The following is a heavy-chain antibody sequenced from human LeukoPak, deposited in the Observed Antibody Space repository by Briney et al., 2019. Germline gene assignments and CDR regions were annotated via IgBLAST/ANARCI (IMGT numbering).Heavy chain of an antibody. Sequence: GGSLRLSCAASGFTVSSNYMSWVRQAPGKGLEWVSVIYSGGSTYYADSVKGRFTISRDNSKNTLYLQMNSLRAEDTAVYYCAREHALRWSRFDYWGQGTLVTVS. CDR2: IYSGGST. D-gene: IGHD4-23*01. CDR3: AREHALRWSRFDY. V-gene: IGHV3-66*02. CDR1: GFTVSSNY. J-gene: IGHJ4*02.